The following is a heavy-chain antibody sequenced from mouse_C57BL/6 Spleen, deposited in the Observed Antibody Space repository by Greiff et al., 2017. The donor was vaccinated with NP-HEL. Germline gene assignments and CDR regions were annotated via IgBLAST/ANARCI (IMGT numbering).Heavy chain of an antibody. V-gene: IGHV5-4*01. CDR2: ISDGGSYT. J-gene: IGHJ3*01. CDR1: GFTFSSYA. Sequence: EVQLVESGGGLVKPGGSLKLSCAASGFTFSSYAMSWVRQTPEKRLEWVATISDGGSYTYYPDNVKGRFTISRDNAKNNLYLQMSHLKSEDTAMYYCARDRTGTALWFAYWGQGTLVTVSA. CDR3: ARDRTGTALWFAY. D-gene: IGHD4-1*01.